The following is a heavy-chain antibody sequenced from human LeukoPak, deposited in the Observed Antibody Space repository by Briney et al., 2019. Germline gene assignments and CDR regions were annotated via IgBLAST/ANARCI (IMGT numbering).Heavy chain of an antibody. CDR3: ARSGSYYF. CDR2: ITSTTDYI. J-gene: IGHJ4*02. D-gene: IGHD1-26*01. Sequence: GGSLRLSCAASGFTFSTYTMNWVRQAPGKGLEWVSSITSTTDYIYYADSVKGRFTISRDNAKNPLYLQMNSLRAEDTAVYYCARSGSYYFWGQGTLVTVSS. CDR1: GFTFSTYT. V-gene: IGHV3-21*01.